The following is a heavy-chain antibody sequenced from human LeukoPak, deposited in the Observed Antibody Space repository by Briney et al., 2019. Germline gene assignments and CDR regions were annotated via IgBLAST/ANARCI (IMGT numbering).Heavy chain of an antibody. J-gene: IGHJ4*02. Sequence: QPGGSLRLSCVASGFPFSSYWMTWVRQAPGKGLEWVSDISWDSGSIGYVDSVKGRFTISRDNAKNSLYLQMNSLRAEDTAVYYCVKVKVAVAIEYFDYWGQGTLVTVSS. CDR1: GFPFSSYW. V-gene: IGHV3-9*01. CDR2: ISWDSGSI. D-gene: IGHD6-19*01. CDR3: VKVKVAVAIEYFDY.